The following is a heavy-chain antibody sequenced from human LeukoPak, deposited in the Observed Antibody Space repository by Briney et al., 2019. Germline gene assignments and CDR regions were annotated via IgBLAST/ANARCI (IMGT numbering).Heavy chain of an antibody. CDR3: ARDLDVYDFWSGYYPYYMDV. D-gene: IGHD3-3*01. CDR2: IKQDGSEK. V-gene: IGHV3-7*01. J-gene: IGHJ6*03. CDR1: GFTFSSYW. Sequence: PGGSLRLSCAASGFTFSSYWMSWVRQAPGKGLEWVANIKQDGSEKYYVDSVKGRFTISRDNAKNSLYLQMNSLRAEDTAVYYCARDLDVYDFWSGYYPYYMDVWGKGTTVTVSS.